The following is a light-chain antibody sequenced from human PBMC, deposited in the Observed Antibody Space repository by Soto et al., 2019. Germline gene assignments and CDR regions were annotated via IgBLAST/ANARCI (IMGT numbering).Light chain of an antibody. CDR1: SSDVGGYNY. CDR2: DVS. CDR3: SSYTSIDTWV. Sequence: QSVLTQPASVSGSPGQSITITCTGTSSDVGGYNYVSWYQQHSGKAPKVLISDVSNQPSGISIRFSGSKSGNTASLTISWLQAEDEADYYCSSYTSIDTWVFGTGTKVTVL. J-gene: IGLJ1*01. V-gene: IGLV2-14*03.